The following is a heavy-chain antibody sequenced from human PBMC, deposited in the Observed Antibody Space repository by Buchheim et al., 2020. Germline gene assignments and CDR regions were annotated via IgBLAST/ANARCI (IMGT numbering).Heavy chain of an antibody. CDR3: ARLSLFGYAME. D-gene: IGHD5-18*01. J-gene: IGHJ4*02. V-gene: IGHV4-59*01. Sequence: QVQLQESGPGLVKPSETLSLICTVSGDSISTYYWSWSRQPPGKGLEWLGYIYYSGGGGGTNYTPSLKSRVTISVDTSKNQFSLKVNSVTAADTAVYYCARLSLFGYAMEWGQGTL. CDR1: GDSISTYY. CDR2: IYYSGGGGGT.